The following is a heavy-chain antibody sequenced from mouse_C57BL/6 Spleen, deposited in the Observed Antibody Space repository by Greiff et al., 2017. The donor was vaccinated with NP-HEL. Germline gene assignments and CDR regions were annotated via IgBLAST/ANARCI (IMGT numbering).Heavy chain of an antibody. V-gene: IGHV1-53*01. CDR2: INPSNGGT. CDR3: ASGGSSPYWYFDV. D-gene: IGHD1-1*01. CDR1: GYTFTSYW. Sequence: QVHVKQPGTELVKPGASVKLSCKASGYTFTSYWMHWVKQRPGQGLEWIGNINPSNGGTNYNEKFKSKATLTVDKSSSTAYMQLSSLTSEDSAVYYCASGGSSPYWYFDVWGTGTTVTVSS. J-gene: IGHJ1*03.